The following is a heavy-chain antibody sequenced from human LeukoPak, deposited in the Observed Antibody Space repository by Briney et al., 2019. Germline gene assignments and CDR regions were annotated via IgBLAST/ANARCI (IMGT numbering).Heavy chain of an antibody. Sequence: ASVKVSCKASGGTFSSYTISWVRQAPGQGLEWMGRIIPILGIANYAQKFQGRVTITADKSTSTAYMELSSLRSEDTAVYYCAREDSMVRGVVSFGGYNWFDPWGQGTLVTVSS. J-gene: IGHJ5*02. CDR2: IIPILGIA. CDR1: GGTFSSYT. D-gene: IGHD3-10*01. V-gene: IGHV1-69*04. CDR3: AREDSMVRGVVSFGGYNWFDP.